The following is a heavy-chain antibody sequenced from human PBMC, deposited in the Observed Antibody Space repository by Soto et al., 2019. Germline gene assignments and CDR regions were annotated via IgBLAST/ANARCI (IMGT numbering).Heavy chain of an antibody. J-gene: IGHJ4*02. CDR3: EKHANYDSSGYDLRPQLGVDF. Sequence: GRSLRLSCAASGFTFSSSGMHWVRQAPGKGLEWVAVTSYDGSNKYYADSVKGRFTISRDNSKNTLYLQMNSLRAEDTAVYYCEKHANYDSSGYDLRPQLGVDFWGQGTLVTVSS. CDR2: TSYDGSNK. D-gene: IGHD3-22*01. CDR1: GFTFSSSG. V-gene: IGHV3-30*18.